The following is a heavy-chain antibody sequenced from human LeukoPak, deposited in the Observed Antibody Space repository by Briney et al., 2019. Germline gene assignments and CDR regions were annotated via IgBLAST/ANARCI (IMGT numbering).Heavy chain of an antibody. CDR2: ISAYNGNT. V-gene: IGHV1-18*01. CDR3: AKDGDTVSGTYYFDMDV. J-gene: IGHJ6*03. D-gene: IGHD1-26*01. Sequence: ASVKVSCKASGYTYTSYGISWVRQAPGQGLEWMGWISAYNGNTNYAQKLQGRVTMTTDTSTSTAYMELRSLRSDDTALYYCAKDGDTVSGTYYFDMDVWGKGTTVTISS. CDR1: GYTYTSYG.